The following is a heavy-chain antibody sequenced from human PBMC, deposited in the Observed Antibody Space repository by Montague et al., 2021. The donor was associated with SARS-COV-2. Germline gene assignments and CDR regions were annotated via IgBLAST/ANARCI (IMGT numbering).Heavy chain of an antibody. CDR3: ARDGYNAHQNYWYFDL. Sequence: SETLSLTCTVSGGSVGSSHYYWARIRQPPGKGLEWIGYIYYSGSTNYSPSLKSRVTISVDTSKNQFSLKLSSVTAADTAVYYCARDGYNAHQNYWYFDLWGRGTLVTVSS. CDR2: IYYSGST. CDR1: GGSVGSSHYY. V-gene: IGHV4-61*01. D-gene: IGHD5-24*01. J-gene: IGHJ2*01.